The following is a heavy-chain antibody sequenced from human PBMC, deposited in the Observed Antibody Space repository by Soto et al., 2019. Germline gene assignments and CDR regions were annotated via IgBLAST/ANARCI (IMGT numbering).Heavy chain of an antibody. CDR1: GGTFSSYA. J-gene: IGHJ4*02. CDR2: IIPIFGTA. CDR3: AREGTYGSTTDY. Sequence: GASVKVSCKASGGTFSSYAISWVRQAPGQGLEWMGGIIPIFGTANYAQKFPGRVTITADESTSTAYMELSSLRSEDTAVYYCAREGTYGSTTDYWGQGTLVTVSS. D-gene: IGHD3-10*01. V-gene: IGHV1-69*13.